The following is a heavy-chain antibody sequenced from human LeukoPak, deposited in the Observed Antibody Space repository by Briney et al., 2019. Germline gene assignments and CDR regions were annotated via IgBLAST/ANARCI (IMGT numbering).Heavy chain of an antibody. Sequence: GGSLRLSCAASGFTFSSAWMSWVRQAPGKGLEWVVRIKSKTDGGTTDYAAPVKGRFTISRDDSKNTLYLQMNSLKTEDTAVYYCTTDVVTAIVYYFDYRGQGTLVTVSS. CDR1: GFTFSSAW. V-gene: IGHV3-15*01. CDR2: IKSKTDGGTT. J-gene: IGHJ4*02. CDR3: TTDVVTAIVYYFDY. D-gene: IGHD2-21*02.